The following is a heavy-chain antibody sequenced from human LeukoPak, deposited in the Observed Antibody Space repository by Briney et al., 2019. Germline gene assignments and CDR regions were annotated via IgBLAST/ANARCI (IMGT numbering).Heavy chain of an antibody. CDR1: GGTFSSYA. Sequence: ASVKVSCKASGGTFSSYAISWVRQAPGQGLEWMGRIIPILGIANYAQKFQGRVTITADKSTSTAYMELSSLRSEDTAVYYCASGKVRGFFDNWGQGTLVTVSS. CDR3: ASGKVRGFFDN. CDR2: IIPILGIA. J-gene: IGHJ4*02. D-gene: IGHD3-10*01. V-gene: IGHV1-69*04.